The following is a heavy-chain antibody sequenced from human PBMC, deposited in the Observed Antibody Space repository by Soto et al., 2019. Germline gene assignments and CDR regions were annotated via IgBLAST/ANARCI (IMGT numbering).Heavy chain of an antibody. CDR3: ARLIAAAGGNRAY. Sequence: QLQLQESGPGLVKPSETLSLTCTVSGGSISTSSYYWGWIRQPPGKGLEWIGSIYYSGSTYYNPSLKSRVTISADTSKNQFSLKLSSVTAADTVVYYCARLIAAAGGNRAYWGQGTLVTVSS. CDR2: IYYSGST. D-gene: IGHD6-13*01. J-gene: IGHJ4*02. V-gene: IGHV4-39*01. CDR1: GGSISTSSYY.